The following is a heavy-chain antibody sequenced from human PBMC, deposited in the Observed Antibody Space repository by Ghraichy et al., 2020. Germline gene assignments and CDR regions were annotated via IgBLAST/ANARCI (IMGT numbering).Heavy chain of an antibody. CDR1: GFSFSSNG. CDR2: IWFDGSNK. Sequence: GGSLRLSCAASGFSFSSNGMHWVRQAPGKGLEWVAVIWFDGSNKHYAESVKGRFTISRDNSKDTLYLQMNSPRAEDTAIYYCASGLGYYYFAMDVWGQGTTVTVSS. J-gene: IGHJ6*02. D-gene: IGHD6-6*01. CDR3: ASGLGYYYFAMDV. V-gene: IGHV3-33*01.